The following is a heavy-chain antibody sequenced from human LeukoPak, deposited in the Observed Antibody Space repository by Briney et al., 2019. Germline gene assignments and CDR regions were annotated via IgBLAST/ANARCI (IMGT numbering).Heavy chain of an antibody. J-gene: IGHJ4*02. D-gene: IGHD3-3*01. Sequence: ASVKVSCKASGYTFTSYDINWVRQATGQGLEWMGWMNPNSGNTGYAQKFQGRVTMTRNTSISTAYMELSSLRSKDTAVYYCARAPLYDFWSGYYPDDYWGQGTLVTVSS. CDR2: MNPNSGNT. V-gene: IGHV1-8*01. CDR3: ARAPLYDFWSGYYPDDY. CDR1: GYTFTSYD.